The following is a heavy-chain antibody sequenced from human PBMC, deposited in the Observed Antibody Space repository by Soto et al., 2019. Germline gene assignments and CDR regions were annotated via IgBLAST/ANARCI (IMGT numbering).Heavy chain of an antibody. J-gene: IGHJ4*02. CDR1: GGTFNTYG. CDR3: ARGGELAGWMPFDS. CDR2: IIPLFGTT. D-gene: IGHD6-19*01. V-gene: IGHV1-69*01. Sequence: QVHLVQSGAEVKKPGSSVKVSCRASGGTFNTYGFNWVRQAPGQGLEWMGGIIPLFGTTTYAHNFLGSVTFTADQSTKTAYMEMRSLTSEDTAVYFCARGGELAGWMPFDSWGQGTLVTVSS.